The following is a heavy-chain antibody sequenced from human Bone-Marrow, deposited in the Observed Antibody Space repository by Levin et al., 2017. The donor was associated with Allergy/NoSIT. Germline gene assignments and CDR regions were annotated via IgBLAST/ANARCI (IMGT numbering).Heavy chain of an antibody. Sequence: GGSLRLSCAASGFTFSSYGMHWVRQAPGKGLEWVAVISYDGSNKYYADSVKGRFTISRDNSKNTLYLQMNSLRAEDTAVYYCAKDHFLSYSSGWWRKSYDDYDYGISVWRQGTTVTVSS. J-gene: IGHJ6*02. CDR3: AKDHFLSYSSGWWRKSYDDYDYGISV. D-gene: IGHD6-19*01. CDR2: ISYDGSNK. V-gene: IGHV3-30*18. CDR1: GFTFSSYG.